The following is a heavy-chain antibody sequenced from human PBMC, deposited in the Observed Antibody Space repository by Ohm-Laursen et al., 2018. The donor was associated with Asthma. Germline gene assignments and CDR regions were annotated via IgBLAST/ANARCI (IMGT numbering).Heavy chain of an antibody. CDR3: ATLSWYASQY. D-gene: IGHD2-2*01. V-gene: IGHV3-7*01. CDR2: IKPDGSQT. J-gene: IGHJ4*02. CDR1: GFTFSSYA. Sequence: SLRLSCAASGFTFSSYAMHWVRQAPGKGLQWLASIKPDGSQTYYADSMEGRFSISRDNSKNSLYLQMSSLRGEDTAIYYCATLSWYASQYWGQGTLVTVSS.